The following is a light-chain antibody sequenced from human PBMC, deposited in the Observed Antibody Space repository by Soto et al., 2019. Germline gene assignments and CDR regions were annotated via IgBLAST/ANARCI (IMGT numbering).Light chain of an antibody. Sequence: EIVLTQSPATLSLSPGERATLSCRASQSVSSYLAWYQQRPGQPPRILIFGASGRATGIPDRFSGSGSGTDFTLTISRLEPEDFAVYYCQQYGSSLWTFGQGTKVDIK. CDR2: GAS. V-gene: IGKV3-20*01. J-gene: IGKJ1*01. CDR1: QSVSSY. CDR3: QQYGSSLWT.